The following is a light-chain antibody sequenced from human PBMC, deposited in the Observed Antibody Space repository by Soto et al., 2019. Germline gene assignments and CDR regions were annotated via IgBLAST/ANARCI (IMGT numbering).Light chain of an antibody. Sequence: QPVLTQPPSASGTPGQRVTISCSGSSSNIGSNTVNWYQQVPGTAPKLLIYSNNQRPSVVPDRFSGSRSGTSASLAISGLQSEDEADYYCVAWDDSLNGWVFGGGTKLTVL. CDR1: SSNIGSNT. J-gene: IGLJ3*02. CDR3: VAWDDSLNGWV. V-gene: IGLV1-44*01. CDR2: SNN.